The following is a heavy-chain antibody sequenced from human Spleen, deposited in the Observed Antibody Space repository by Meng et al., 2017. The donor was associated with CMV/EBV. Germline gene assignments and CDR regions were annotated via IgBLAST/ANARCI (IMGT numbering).Heavy chain of an antibody. J-gene: IGHJ4*02. V-gene: IGHV3-23*01. D-gene: IGHD2-21*02. Sequence: SGFTFSSYAMSWVRQAPGKGLEWVSAISGSGGSTYYADSVKGRFTISRDNSKNTLYLQMNSLRAEDTAVYYCAKGALSIVVVTAVDYWGQGTLVTVSS. CDR1: GFTFSSYA. CDR2: ISGSGGST. CDR3: AKGALSIVVVTAVDY.